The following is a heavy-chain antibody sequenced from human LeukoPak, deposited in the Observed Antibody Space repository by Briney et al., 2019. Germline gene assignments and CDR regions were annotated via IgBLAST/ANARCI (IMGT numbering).Heavy chain of an antibody. CDR2: IIPIFGTA. Sequence: ASVMVSCKASGGTFSSYAISWVRQAPGQGLEWMGGIIPIFGTANYAQKFQGRVTITTDESTSTAYMELSSLRSEDTAVYYCARDRGTTFDAFDIWGQGTMVTVSS. CDR1: GGTFSSYA. D-gene: IGHD1-14*01. J-gene: IGHJ3*02. CDR3: ARDRGTTFDAFDI. V-gene: IGHV1-69*05.